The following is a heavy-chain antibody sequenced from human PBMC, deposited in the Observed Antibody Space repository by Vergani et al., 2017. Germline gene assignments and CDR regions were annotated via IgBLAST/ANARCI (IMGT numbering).Heavy chain of an antibody. CDR3: ARITFILGYCSGGSCYSASYYYYYYMDV. CDR2: INHSGST. V-gene: IGHV4-34*01. CDR1: GGSFSGYY. D-gene: IGHD2-15*01. Sequence: QVQLQQWGAGLLKPSETLSLTCAVYGGSFSGYYWSWIRQPPGKGLEWIGEINHSGSTNYNPSLKSRVTISVDTSKNQFSLKLSSVTAADTAVYYCARITFILGYCSGGSCYSASYYYYYYMDVWGKGTTVTVSS. J-gene: IGHJ6*03.